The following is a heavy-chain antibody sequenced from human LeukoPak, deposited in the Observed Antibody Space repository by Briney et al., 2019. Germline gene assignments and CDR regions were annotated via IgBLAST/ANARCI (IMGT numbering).Heavy chain of an antibody. CDR2: INSGGDYK. CDR1: GFAFNTFN. D-gene: IGHD3-9*01. J-gene: IGHJ4*02. CDR3: ARGHYDVLASSYKWTPDY. V-gene: IGHV3-21*01. Sequence: GGSLRLSCASSGFAFNTFNMNWFRQAPGKGLEWVSSINSGGDYKYYADSVKGRFTTSRDNAKNSLSLQLNTLRVEDTAIYYCARGHYDVLASSYKWTPDYWGQGTLVTVSS.